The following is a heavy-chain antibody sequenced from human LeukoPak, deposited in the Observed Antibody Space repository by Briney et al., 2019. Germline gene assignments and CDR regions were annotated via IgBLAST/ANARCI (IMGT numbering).Heavy chain of an antibody. Sequence: ASVKVSCKASGYTFTSYGISWVRQAPGQGLEWMGWISAYNGNTYYAQKLQGRVTVTTDTSTSTAYMELRSLRSDDTAVYYCARDIRDQLPYYWGQGTLVTVSS. D-gene: IGHD2-2*01. CDR3: ARDIRDQLPYY. CDR1: GYTFTSYG. J-gene: IGHJ4*02. V-gene: IGHV1-18*04. CDR2: ISAYNGNT.